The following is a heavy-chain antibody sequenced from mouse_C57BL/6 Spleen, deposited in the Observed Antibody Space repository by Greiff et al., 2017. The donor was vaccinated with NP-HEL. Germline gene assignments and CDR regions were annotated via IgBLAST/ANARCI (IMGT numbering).Heavy chain of an antibody. CDR1: GYAFSSSW. Sequence: VQLQQSGPELVKPGASVKISCKASGYAFSSSWMNWVKQRPGKGLEWIGRIYPGDGDTNYNGKFKGKATLTADKSSSTAYMQLSSLTSEDSAVYFCARSVITTVGLDYWGQGTTLTVSS. D-gene: IGHD1-1*01. J-gene: IGHJ2*01. CDR3: ARSVITTVGLDY. V-gene: IGHV1-82*01. CDR2: IYPGDGDT.